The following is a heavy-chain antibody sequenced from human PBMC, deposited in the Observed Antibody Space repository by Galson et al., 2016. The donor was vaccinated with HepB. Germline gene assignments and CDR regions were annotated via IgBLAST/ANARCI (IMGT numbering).Heavy chain of an antibody. CDR3: ARVWFGELGHFDY. CDR1: GGSISAYS. Sequence: SETLSLTCTVSGGSISAYSWSWIRLPPGKGLEWIGDAHYSGNTNYNPSLRSRVTVSVDTSKNQFFLTLRTVTAADTAFYFCARVWFGELGHFDYWGQGALVIVSS. CDR2: AHYSGNT. D-gene: IGHD3-10*01. J-gene: IGHJ4*02. V-gene: IGHV4-59*01.